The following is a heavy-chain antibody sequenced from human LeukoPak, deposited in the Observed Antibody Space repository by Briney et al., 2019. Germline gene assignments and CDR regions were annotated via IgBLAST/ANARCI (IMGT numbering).Heavy chain of an antibody. D-gene: IGHD3-10*01. CDR2: INAGNGNT. V-gene: IGHV1-3*01. CDR3: ARGPSMVRGAMWWFDP. J-gene: IGHJ5*02. CDR1: GYTFTSYA. Sequence: ASVKVSCKASGYTFTSYAMHWVRQAPGQRLEWMGWINAGNGNTKYSQKSQGRVTITRDASASTAYMELSSLRSEDTAVYYCARGPSMVRGAMWWFDPWGQGTLVTVSS.